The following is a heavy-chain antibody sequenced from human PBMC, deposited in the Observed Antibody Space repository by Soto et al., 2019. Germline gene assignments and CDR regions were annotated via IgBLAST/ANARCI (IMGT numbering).Heavy chain of an antibody. D-gene: IGHD3-3*01. Sequence: QVQLVESGGGVVQPGGSLRLSCETSGFIVSRHGMHWVRQAPRKGLEWVAVILYDGKNKDYADSVKGRFTVSRDDSTNTVYMQLSSLRVEDTAVYYCARRSDGYYHGQSWGKGTLVTVSS. V-gene: IGHV3-33*05. J-gene: IGHJ5*02. CDR2: ILYDGKNK. CDR1: GFIVSRHG. CDR3: ARRSDGYYHGQS.